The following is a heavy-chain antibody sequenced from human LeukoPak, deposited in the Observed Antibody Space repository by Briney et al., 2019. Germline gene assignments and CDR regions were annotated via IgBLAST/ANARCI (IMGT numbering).Heavy chain of an antibody. Sequence: GGSLSLSCAASGFTFSSYSMNWVRQAPGKGLEWVSAISGSGGSTYYADSVKGRFTISRDNSKNTLYLQMNSLRAEDTAVYYCAKDRSGSYSPYVFDYWGQGTLVTVSS. D-gene: IGHD1-26*01. CDR1: GFTFSSYS. CDR2: ISGSGGST. CDR3: AKDRSGSYSPYVFDY. J-gene: IGHJ4*02. V-gene: IGHV3-23*01.